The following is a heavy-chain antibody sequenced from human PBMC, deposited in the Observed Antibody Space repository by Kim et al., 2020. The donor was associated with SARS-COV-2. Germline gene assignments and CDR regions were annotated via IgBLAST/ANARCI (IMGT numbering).Heavy chain of an antibody. CDR3: SGSENRLDP. V-gene: IGHV1-69*13. J-gene: IGHJ5*02. Sequence: SVQVSCKASGGTFSSYAISWVRQAPGQGLEWMGGIIPMFGTANYAQKFQGRVTITADESTRTAHMELSSLRSEETAVYYCSGSENRLDPWGQGTLVIVS. CDR1: GGTFSSYA. CDR2: IIPMFGTA.